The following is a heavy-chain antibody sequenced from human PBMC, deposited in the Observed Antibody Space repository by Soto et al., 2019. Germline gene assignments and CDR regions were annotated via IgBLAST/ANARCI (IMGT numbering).Heavy chain of an antibody. CDR1: GLTVSGKKY. J-gene: IGHJ3*01. Sequence: GGSLRLSCAVSGLTVSGKKYVAWVRQAPGKGLEWVSGFYDLDGTYYADSLKGRFTTSGDSSRTIVYLQMNDLRPEDTAVYYCATWHLQEHAYDVWGQGXTVTV. CDR2: FYDLDGT. V-gene: IGHV3-53*01. CDR3: ATWHLQEHAYDV. D-gene: IGHD4-4*01.